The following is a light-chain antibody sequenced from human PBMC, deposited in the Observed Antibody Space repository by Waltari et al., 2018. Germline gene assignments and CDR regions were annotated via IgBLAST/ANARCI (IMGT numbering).Light chain of an antibody. V-gene: IGLV4-69*01. CDR3: QTGGHGTWV. Sequence: QLVLTQSPSASASLGASVKLPCTLSSRPSSNVLPWRHQPPEKGPRYLMKVNSDRSHTKGDKIPDRFSVSSSGAEHYLTISSLQSEDEADYYCQTGGHGTWVFGGGTKLTVL. J-gene: IGLJ3*02. CDR1: SRPSSNV. CDR2: VNSDRSH.